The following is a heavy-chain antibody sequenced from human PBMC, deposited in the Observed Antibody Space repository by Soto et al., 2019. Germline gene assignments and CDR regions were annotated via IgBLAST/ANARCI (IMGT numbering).Heavy chain of an antibody. Sequence: QVQLQESGPGLVKPSGTLSLTCAVSGGSISSSNWWSWVRQPPGKGLEWIGEIFHSGSTNYNPSLKRRLXKSXDXSKNQFSLKLSSVTAADTAVYYCARQRAGYYYGMDVWGQGTTVTVSS. CDR1: GGSISSSNW. D-gene: IGHD6-25*01. V-gene: IGHV4-4*02. CDR3: ARQRAGYYYGMDV. CDR2: IFHSGST. J-gene: IGHJ6*02.